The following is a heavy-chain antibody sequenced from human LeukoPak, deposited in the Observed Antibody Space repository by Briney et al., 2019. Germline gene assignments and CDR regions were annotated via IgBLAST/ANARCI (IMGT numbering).Heavy chain of an antibody. CDR3: AKDLERATSYSGPAA. CDR2: ISGSGGST. D-gene: IGHD5-12*01. J-gene: IGHJ5*02. Sequence: PGGSLRLSCAASGFTFSSYAMSWVRQAPGEGLEWVSAISGSGGSTYYADSVKGRFTISRDNSKNTLYLQMNSLRAEDTAVYYCAKDLERATSYSGPAAWGQGTLVTVSS. CDR1: GFTFSSYA. V-gene: IGHV3-23*01.